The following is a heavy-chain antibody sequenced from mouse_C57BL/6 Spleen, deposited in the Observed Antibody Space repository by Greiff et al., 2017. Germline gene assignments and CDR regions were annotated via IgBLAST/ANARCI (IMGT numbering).Heavy chain of an antibody. V-gene: IGHV1-4*01. CDR3: DITTVVAPSNDAMDY. CDR1: GYTFTSYT. CDR2: INPSSGYT. D-gene: IGHD1-1*01. J-gene: IGHJ4*01. Sequence: QVQLQQSGAELARPGASVKMSCKASGYTFTSYTMHWVKQRPGQGLEWIGYINPSSGYTKYNQKFKDKATLTADKSSSTAYMQLSSLTSEDSAVYYWDITTVVAPSNDAMDYWGQGTSVTVSS.